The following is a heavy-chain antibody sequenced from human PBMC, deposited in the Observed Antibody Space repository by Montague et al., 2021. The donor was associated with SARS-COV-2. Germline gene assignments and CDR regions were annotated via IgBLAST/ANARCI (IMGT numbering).Heavy chain of an antibody. CDR2: IYYSGST. Sequence: SETLSLTCTVSGGSISSYYWGWIRQPPGKGLEWIGYIYYSGSTNYNPSLKSRVTISVDTSKNQFSLKLSSVTAADTAVYYCARVVAAAGTPVFDYWGQGTLVTVSS. D-gene: IGHD6-13*01. J-gene: IGHJ4*02. V-gene: IGHV4-59*01. CDR3: ARVVAAAGTPVFDY. CDR1: GGSISSYY.